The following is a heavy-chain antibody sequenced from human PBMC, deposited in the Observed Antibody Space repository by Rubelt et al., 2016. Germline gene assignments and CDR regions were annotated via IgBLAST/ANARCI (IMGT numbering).Heavy chain of an antibody. V-gene: IGHV3-23*01. CDR2: IGSNSYT. D-gene: IGHD6-13*01. Sequence: GGRLVQPGGSLRLSCAASGFTFRNYAMTWVRQASGKGLEWVSSIGSNSYTYYADSVRGRFTISRDNSENTLYLQMNSLRAEDTAIYFCAKGVIGEDGLESWGTGTLVTVPS. CDR3: AKGVIGEDGLES. CDR1: GFTFRNYA. J-gene: IGHJ4*02.